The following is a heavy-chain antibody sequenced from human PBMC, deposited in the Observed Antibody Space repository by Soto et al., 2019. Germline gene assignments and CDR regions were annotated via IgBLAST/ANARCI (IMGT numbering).Heavy chain of an antibody. CDR2: IYYSGST. Sequence: PSETLSLTCTVSGGSISSSSYYWGWIRQPPGKGLEWIGSIYYSGSTYYNPPLKSRVTISVDTSKNQFSLKLSSVTAADTAVYYCASHYRRRGWEWANEPLFVDWGQGTLVTVSS. J-gene: IGHJ4*02. V-gene: IGHV4-39*07. CDR1: GGSISSSSYY. CDR3: ASHYRRRGWEWANEPLFVD. D-gene: IGHD6-19*01.